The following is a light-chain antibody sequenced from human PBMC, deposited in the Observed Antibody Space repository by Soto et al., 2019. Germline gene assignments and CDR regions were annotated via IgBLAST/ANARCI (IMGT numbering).Light chain of an antibody. CDR2: WAS. J-gene: IGKJ1*01. Sequence: DIVMTQSPDSLAVSLGERATINCKSSQSVLYSSNNKNYSAWYQQKPGQPPKLLIYWASTRESGVPDRFSGSGSGTDFTLTISRLQAEDVAVYYCQQYYSLWTFGQGTKVEIK. V-gene: IGKV4-1*01. CDR1: QSVLYSSNNKNY. CDR3: QQYYSLWT.